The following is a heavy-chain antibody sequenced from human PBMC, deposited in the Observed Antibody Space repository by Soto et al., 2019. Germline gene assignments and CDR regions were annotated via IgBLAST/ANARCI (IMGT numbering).Heavy chain of an antibody. V-gene: IGHV2-26*01. CDR1: GFSLSTGRMG. CDR3: VRMNADSYQFYYAMDV. Sequence: SGPTLVNPTETLTLTCTVSGFSLSTGRMGVSWIRQPPGKPLEWLAHIFSDNERSYRTSMQGRLTISKHPSDSQQLLLMTNLYPVDTGTYYCVRMNADSYQFYYAMDVWGQGTTVTVSS. J-gene: IGHJ6*01. CDR2: IFSDNER. D-gene: IGHD2-21*02.